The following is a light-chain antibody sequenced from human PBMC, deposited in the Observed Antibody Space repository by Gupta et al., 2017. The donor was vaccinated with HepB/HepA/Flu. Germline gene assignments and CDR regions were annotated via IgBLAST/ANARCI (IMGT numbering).Light chain of an antibody. V-gene: IGKV1-5*03. J-gene: IGKJ1*01. CDR2: KAS. Sequence: DIPRTQSSSTLSASVGDRVTITCRATQSISSWLAWYQQKPGKAPKVLIYKASNLERGVPSRFSGSGSGTEFTLTSSSLQPDEFATYDCQQYNDYSWTFGQGTKVEI. CDR3: QQYNDYSWT. CDR1: QSISSW.